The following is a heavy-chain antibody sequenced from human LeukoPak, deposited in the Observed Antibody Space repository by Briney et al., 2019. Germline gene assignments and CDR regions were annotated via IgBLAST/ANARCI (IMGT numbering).Heavy chain of an antibody. J-gene: IGHJ4*02. CDR2: ISSSSSYI. CDR1: GFTFSSYG. D-gene: IGHD1-26*01. CDR3: ARDDVVGAPYFDY. Sequence: GGSLRLSCAASGFTFSSYGMHWVRQAPGKGLEWVSSISSSSSYIYYADSVKGRFTISRDNAKNSMYLQMNSLRAEDTAVYYCARDDVVGAPYFDYWGQGTLVTVSS. V-gene: IGHV3-21*01.